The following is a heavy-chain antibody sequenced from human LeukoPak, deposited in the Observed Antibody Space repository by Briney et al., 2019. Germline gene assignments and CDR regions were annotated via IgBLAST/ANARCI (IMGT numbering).Heavy chain of an antibody. V-gene: IGHV3-11*01. CDR3: ARYYYDSSGYYFYFDY. CDR2: ISSSGSTI. D-gene: IGHD3-22*01. Sequence: TGGSLRLSCAASGFTFSDYYMSWIRQAPGKGLEWVSYISSSGSTIYYADSVKGRFTISRDNAKNSLYLQMNSLRAEDTAVYYCARYYYDSSGYYFYFDYWGQGTLVTVSS. CDR1: GFTFSDYY. J-gene: IGHJ4*02.